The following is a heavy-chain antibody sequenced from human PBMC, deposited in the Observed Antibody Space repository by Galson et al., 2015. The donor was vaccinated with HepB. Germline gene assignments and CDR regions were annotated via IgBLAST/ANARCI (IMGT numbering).Heavy chain of an antibody. CDR3: AADIVGATTSAFDI. CDR2: IYYSGST. V-gene: IGHV4-39*01. J-gene: IGHJ3*02. Sequence: SETLSLTCTVSGGSISSSSYYWGWIRQPPGKGLEWIGSIYYSGSTYYNPSLKSRVTISVDTSKNQFSLKLSSVTAADTAVYYCAADIVGATTSAFDIWGQGTMVTVPS. CDR1: GGSISSSSYY. D-gene: IGHD1-26*01.